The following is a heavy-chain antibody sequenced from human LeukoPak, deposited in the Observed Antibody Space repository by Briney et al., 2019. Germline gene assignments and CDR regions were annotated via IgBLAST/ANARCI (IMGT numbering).Heavy chain of an antibody. CDR2: IYSGGST. V-gene: IGHV3-66*01. D-gene: IGHD6-19*01. CDR1: GFSVSSNY. CDR3: VKDWSFSGWAYYFDY. Sequence: GGSLRLSCAASGFSVSSNYMSWVRQAPGKGLEWVSLIYSGGSTNYADSVKGRFTISRDNSKNTLYLQMNSLGAEDTAVYYCVKDWSFSGWAYYFDYWGQGTLMTVSS. J-gene: IGHJ4*02.